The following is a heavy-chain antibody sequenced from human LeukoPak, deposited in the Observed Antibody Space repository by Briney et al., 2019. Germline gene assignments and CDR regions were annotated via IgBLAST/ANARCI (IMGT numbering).Heavy chain of an antibody. CDR1: GFTFSSYG. J-gene: IGHJ4*02. V-gene: IGHV3-30*18. Sequence: PGGSLRLSCAASGFTFSSYGMHWVRQAPGKGLEWVAVISYDGSNKYYADSVKGRSTIPRDNSKNTLYLQMNSLRAEDTAVYYCAKDWIDYSSGWYGTPAFDYWGQGTLVTVSS. CDR2: ISYDGSNK. CDR3: AKDWIDYSSGWYGTPAFDY. D-gene: IGHD6-19*01.